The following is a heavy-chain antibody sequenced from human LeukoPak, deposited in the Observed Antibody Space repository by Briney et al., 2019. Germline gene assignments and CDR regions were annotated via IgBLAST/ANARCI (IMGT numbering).Heavy chain of an antibody. D-gene: IGHD3-10*01. J-gene: IGHJ4*02. CDR2: IKSKTDGGTT. CDR1: GFTFSNAW. CDR3: TTPITMGGGLY. Sequence: GGSLRLSCAASGFTFSNAWMSWVRQAPGKGLEWVGRIKSKTDGGTTDYAAPVKGRFTTSRDDSKNTLYLQMNSLKTEDTAVYYCTTPITMGGGLYWGQGTLVTVSS. V-gene: IGHV3-15*01.